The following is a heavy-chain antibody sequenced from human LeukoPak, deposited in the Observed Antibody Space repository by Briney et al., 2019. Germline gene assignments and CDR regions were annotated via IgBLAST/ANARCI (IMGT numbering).Heavy chain of an antibody. J-gene: IGHJ4*02. CDR3: ARSPGGSGSSFFDY. CDR1: GYTFTSYG. Sequence: ASVKVSCKASGYTFTSYGISWVRQAPGKGLEWMGWISAYNGNTNYAQKLQGRVTMTTDTSTSTAYMELRSLRSDDTAVYYCARSPGGSGSSFFDYWGQGTLVTVSS. CDR2: ISAYNGNT. D-gene: IGHD3-10*01. V-gene: IGHV1-18*01.